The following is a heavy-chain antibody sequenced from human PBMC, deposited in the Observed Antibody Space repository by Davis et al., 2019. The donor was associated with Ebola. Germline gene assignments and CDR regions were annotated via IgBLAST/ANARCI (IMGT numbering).Heavy chain of an antibody. CDR1: VITFSSYA. D-gene: IGHD3-3*01. Sequence: GESLKTSCTDSVITFSSYAMTWLRQAPGKGLAWVSAIRGSGGSTYYPDSVKGRFTISSDNSKKTLYLQMNSQRAEDTAVYYCAKSGLSFGVVKYHYGMDVWGKGTTVTVSS. J-gene: IGHJ6*04. CDR2: IRGSGGST. CDR3: AKSGLSFGVVKYHYGMDV. V-gene: IGHV3-23*01.